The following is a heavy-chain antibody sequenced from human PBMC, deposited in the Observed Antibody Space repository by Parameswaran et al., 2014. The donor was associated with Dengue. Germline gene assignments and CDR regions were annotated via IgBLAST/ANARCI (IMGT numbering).Heavy chain of an antibody. Sequence: WVRQAPGQGLEWMGGIIPIFGTANYAQKFQGRVTITADESTSTAYMELSSLRSEDTAVYYCARGFAPMIVVVYFDYWGQGTLVTVSS. V-gene: IGHV1-69*01. CDR3: ARGFAPMIVVVYFDY. D-gene: IGHD3-22*01. J-gene: IGHJ4*02. CDR2: IIPIFGTA.